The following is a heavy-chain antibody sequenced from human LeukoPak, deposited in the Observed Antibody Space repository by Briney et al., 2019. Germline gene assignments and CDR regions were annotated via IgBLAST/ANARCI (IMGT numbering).Heavy chain of an antibody. CDR2: IDKDGRST. CDR3: ATWAFYHSLDV. D-gene: IGHD1-26*01. Sequence: GGSLRLSCAASGFTLGAFAMLWVRQAPGKGLEWVSLIDKDGRSTYYADSVKGRLTISRDNSKNSLYLQMNSLRTEDTALYYCATWAFYHSLDVWGQGTTVTVSS. J-gene: IGHJ6*02. V-gene: IGHV3-43*02. CDR1: GFTLGAFA.